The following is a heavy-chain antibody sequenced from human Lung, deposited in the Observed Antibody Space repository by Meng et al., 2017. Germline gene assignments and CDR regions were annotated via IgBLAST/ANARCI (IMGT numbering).Heavy chain of an antibody. J-gene: IGHJ4*02. CDR1: ADTFANYA. CDR3: ATARFSFLLGFDY. D-gene: IGHD2-8*02. Sequence: QVQLVQPGAEIKKPGASVKAACKASADTFANYAISWVRQAPGQGLEWMGRISTHNGNTNYALKLQGRVTVTADTSTSTAYMELRNLRSDDTAIYYCATARFSFLLGFDYWGQGTLVTVSS. V-gene: IGHV1-18*01. CDR2: ISTHNGNT.